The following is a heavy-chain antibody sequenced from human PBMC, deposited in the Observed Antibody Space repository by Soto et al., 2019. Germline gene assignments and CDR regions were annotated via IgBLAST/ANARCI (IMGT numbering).Heavy chain of an antibody. Sequence: RYCAASGLSVDLCSLHLVRQAPGKGLEWVSSISSSSSYIYYADSVKGRFTISRDNAKNSLYLQMNSLRAEDTAVYYCARLWSTDMASFDYWGQGTLVTVSS. V-gene: IGHV3-21*01. D-gene: IGHD5-18*01. CDR2: ISSSSSYI. CDR3: ARLWSTDMASFDY. J-gene: IGHJ4*02. CDR1: GLSVDLCS.